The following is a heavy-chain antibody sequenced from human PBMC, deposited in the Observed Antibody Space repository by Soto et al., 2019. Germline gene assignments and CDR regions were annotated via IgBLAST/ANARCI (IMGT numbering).Heavy chain of an antibody. V-gene: IGHV1-18*01. CDR1: GYTFTSYA. J-gene: IGHJ4*02. D-gene: IGHD2-2*01. CDR3: ARDIYCTSTSCYGSDY. CDR2: ISAYNGNT. Sequence: ASVKVSCKASGYTFTSYAMHWVRQAPGQRLEWMGWISAYNGNTNYAQKLQGRVTMTTDTSTSTAYMELNSLRSDDTAVYYCARDIYCTSTSCYGSDYWGKGTLVTVSS.